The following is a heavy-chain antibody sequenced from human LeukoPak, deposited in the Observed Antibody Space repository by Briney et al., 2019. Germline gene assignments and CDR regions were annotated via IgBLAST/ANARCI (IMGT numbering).Heavy chain of an antibody. Sequence: SETLSLTCTVSGGSISSYSWSWMRQPAGKGLEWIGRIYPRESPNYNPSLKSRVSMSVDKSKNQFSLKLRSVTAADTAVYYCAREWHHVFDYWGQGNLVTVSS. CDR1: GGSISSYS. CDR2: IYPRESP. D-gene: IGHD5-12*01. J-gene: IGHJ4*02. CDR3: AREWHHVFDY. V-gene: IGHV4-4*07.